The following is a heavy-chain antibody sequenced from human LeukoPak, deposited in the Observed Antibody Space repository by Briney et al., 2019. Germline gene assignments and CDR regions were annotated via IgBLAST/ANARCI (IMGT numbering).Heavy chain of an antibody. J-gene: IGHJ4*02. V-gene: IGHV4-38-2*01. CDR3: ARHRACSSTSCYTGLFDY. Sequence: TFETLSLTRAVSGYSISSGYYLGLIRQPPREGVEGVGGIFHSGSTYYNPSLKSRVTISVDTSKNQFSLKLSSVTAADTAVYYCARHRACSSTSCYTGLFDYWGQGTLVTVSS. CDR2: IFHSGST. D-gene: IGHD2-2*02. CDR1: GYSISSGYY.